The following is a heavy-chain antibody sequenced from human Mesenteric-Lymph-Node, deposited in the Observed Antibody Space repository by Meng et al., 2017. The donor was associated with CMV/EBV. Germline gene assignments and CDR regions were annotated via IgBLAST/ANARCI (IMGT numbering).Heavy chain of an antibody. Sequence: KVSCKASGYSFINYGISWVRQAPGQGLEWMGWISAYNGNSNYAQTFQGRLTMTTDTSTSTAYMELRSLRSDDTATYYCARDYAMRSSTGGVYFDYWGHGTLVTV. D-gene: IGHD3-16*01. J-gene: IGHJ4*01. CDR2: ISAYNGNS. CDR3: ARDYAMRSSTGGVYFDY. V-gene: IGHV1-18*01. CDR1: GYSFINYG.